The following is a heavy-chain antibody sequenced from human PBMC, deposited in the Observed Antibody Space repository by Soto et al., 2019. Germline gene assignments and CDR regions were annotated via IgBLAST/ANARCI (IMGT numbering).Heavy chain of an antibody. V-gene: IGHV3-23*01. CDR3: AKGSIEYSASIDY. CDR1: GFSFSSYA. Sequence: EVQLLESGGGLVQPGESLRLSCEASGFSFSSYATIWVRQAPGKGLEWVSVISGSGGSSYFADSVKGRFTISRDNSKNMLYLEMSSLRAEDTAIYFCAKGSIEYSASIDYWGQGTLVIVSS. J-gene: IGHJ4*02. CDR2: ISGSGGSS. D-gene: IGHD4-4*01.